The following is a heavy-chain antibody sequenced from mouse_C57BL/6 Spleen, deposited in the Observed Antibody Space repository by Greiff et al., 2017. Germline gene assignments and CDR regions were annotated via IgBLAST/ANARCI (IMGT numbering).Heavy chain of an antibody. CDR3: ARSNWAFDY. J-gene: IGHJ2*01. CDR1: GYAFSSSW. D-gene: IGHD4-1*01. V-gene: IGHV1-82*01. Sequence: VQLQQSGPELAKPGASVKISCKASGYAFSSSWMNWVKQRPGKGLEWIGRIYPGDGDTNYNGKFKGKATLTADKSSSTAYMQLSSLTSEDSAVYFCARSNWAFDYWGQGTTLTVSS. CDR2: IYPGDGDT.